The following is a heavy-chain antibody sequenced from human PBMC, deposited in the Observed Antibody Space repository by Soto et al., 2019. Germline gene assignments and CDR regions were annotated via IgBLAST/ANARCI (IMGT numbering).Heavy chain of an antibody. D-gene: IGHD3-22*01. J-gene: IGHJ4*02. V-gene: IGHV3-23*01. CDR3: AKNPGYSYDSTGYHFDY. Sequence: EVQLLESGGGLVQPGGSLRLSCEASEFTFSNYAMSWVRQAPGKGLEWVSAISYGGGTTYYADSVKGRFTISRDNSKNTLNLQMNSLRVEDTAVYYCAKNPGYSYDSTGYHFDYWGQGTLVTVCS. CDR1: EFTFSNYA. CDR2: ISYGGGTT.